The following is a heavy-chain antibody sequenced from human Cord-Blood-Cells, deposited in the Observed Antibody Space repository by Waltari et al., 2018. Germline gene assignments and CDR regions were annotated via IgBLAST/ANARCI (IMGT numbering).Heavy chain of an antibody. CDR1: GFTFSSYS. Sequence: EVQLVESGGGLVKPGGSLRLSCAASGFTFSSYSMNWVRQAPGKGLEWVSSISSSSSYIYYADSVKGRFTISRDNAKNSLYLQMNSLRAEDTAVYYCAGIGLKSDAFDIWGQGTMVTVSS. V-gene: IGHV3-21*01. D-gene: IGHD2-15*01. CDR3: AGIGLKSDAFDI. J-gene: IGHJ3*02. CDR2: ISSSSSYI.